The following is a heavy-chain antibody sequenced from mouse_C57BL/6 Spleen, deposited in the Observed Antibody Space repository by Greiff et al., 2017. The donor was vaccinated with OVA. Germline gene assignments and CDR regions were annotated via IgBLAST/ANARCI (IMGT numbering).Heavy chain of an antibody. D-gene: IGHD2-3*01. Sequence: QVQLQQSGAELMKPGASVKLSCKATGYTFTGYWIEWVKQRPGHGLEWIGEILPGSGSTNYNEKFKGKGTFTADTSSNTAYMQLSSLTTDDSAIYYCAINDGTTETWFAYWGQGTLVTVSA. J-gene: IGHJ3*01. V-gene: IGHV1-9*01. CDR3: AINDGTTETWFAY. CDR1: GYTFTGYW. CDR2: ILPGSGST.